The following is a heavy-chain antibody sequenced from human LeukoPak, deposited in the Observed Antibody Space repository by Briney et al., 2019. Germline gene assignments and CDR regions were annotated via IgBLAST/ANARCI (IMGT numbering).Heavy chain of an antibody. CDR1: GGSFSGYY. D-gene: IGHD6-6*01. V-gene: IGHV4-34*01. CDR2: INHSGST. J-gene: IGHJ5*02. Sequence: SETLSFTCADYGGSFSGYYWSWIRQPPGKGLEWIGEINHSGSTNYNPSLKSRVTISVDTSKNQFSLKLSSVTAADTAVYYCVRGEQLVSFDPWGQGTLVTVSS. CDR3: VRGEQLVSFDP.